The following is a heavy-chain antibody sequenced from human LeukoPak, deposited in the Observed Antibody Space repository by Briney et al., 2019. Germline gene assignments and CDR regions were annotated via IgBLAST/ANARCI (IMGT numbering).Heavy chain of an antibody. Sequence: GGSLRLSCAASGFTFSSYSMNWVRQAPGKGLEWVSSISSSSSYIYYADSVKGRFTISRDNAKNSLYLQMNSLRAEDTAVYYCVRVNHYYQNSQEGAFDIWGQGTMVTVSS. CDR3: VRVNHYYQNSQEGAFDI. CDR1: GFTFSSYS. CDR2: ISSSSSYI. V-gene: IGHV3-21*01. J-gene: IGHJ3*02. D-gene: IGHD1-14*01.